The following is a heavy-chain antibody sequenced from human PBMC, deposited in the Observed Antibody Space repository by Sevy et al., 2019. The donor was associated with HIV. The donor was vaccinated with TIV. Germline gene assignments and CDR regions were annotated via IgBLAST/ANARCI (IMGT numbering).Heavy chain of an antibody. CDR1: GFTFSRYW. V-gene: IGHV3-74*01. CDR3: ARYYYDSSGIDY. J-gene: IGHJ4*02. D-gene: IGHD3-22*01. Sequence: GESLKISCTASGFTFSRYWMHWARQAPGKGLVWVSRINSDGSSTSYADSVKGRFTISRDNAKNTLYLQMNSLRAEDTAVYYCARYYYDSSGIDYWGQGTLVTVSS. CDR2: INSDGSST.